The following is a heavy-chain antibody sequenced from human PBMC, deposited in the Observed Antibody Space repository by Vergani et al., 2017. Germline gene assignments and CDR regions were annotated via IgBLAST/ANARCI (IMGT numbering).Heavy chain of an antibody. Sequence: EVQLVESGGGLVKPGGSLRLSCAASGFTFSSYSMNWVRQDPGKGLEWVSSISSSSSYIYYADSVKGRFTISRDNAKNSLYLQMNSLRAEDTAVYYCARDWFEAVGPYFDLWGRGTLVTVSS. CDR2: ISSSSSYI. J-gene: IGHJ2*01. CDR1: GFTFSSYS. V-gene: IGHV3-21*01. D-gene: IGHD3-10*01. CDR3: ARDWFEAVGPYFDL.